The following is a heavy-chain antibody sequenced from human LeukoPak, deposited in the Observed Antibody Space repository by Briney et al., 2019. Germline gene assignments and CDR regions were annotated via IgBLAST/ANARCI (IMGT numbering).Heavy chain of an antibody. V-gene: IGHV4-59*01. CDR2: IHYSGST. Sequence: SETLSLTCTVSGGSISSYYWSWIRQPPGKGLEWIGYIHYSGSTNYNPSLKSRVTISVDTSKNQFSLKLSSVTAADTAVYYCARGLHIVVVTAMPAFDIWGQGTMVTVSS. D-gene: IGHD2-21*02. CDR3: ARGLHIVVVTAMPAFDI. J-gene: IGHJ3*02. CDR1: GGSISSYY.